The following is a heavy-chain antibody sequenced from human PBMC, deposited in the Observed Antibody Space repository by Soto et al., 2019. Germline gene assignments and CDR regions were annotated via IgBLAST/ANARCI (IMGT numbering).Heavy chain of an antibody. CDR1: GFTFSSYA. J-gene: IGHJ4*02. CDR2: MSGTGGTT. CDR3: SGAESPDTAYFSLY. V-gene: IGHV3-23*01. D-gene: IGHD1-26*01. Sequence: GGSLRLSCAASGFTFSSYAMSWVRQAPGKGLEWVSTMSGTGGTTYYADSVKDRFTISRDNSKNTLYLQMNSLNIEDSAVYYCSGAESPDTAYFSLYWGQGTPVTVS.